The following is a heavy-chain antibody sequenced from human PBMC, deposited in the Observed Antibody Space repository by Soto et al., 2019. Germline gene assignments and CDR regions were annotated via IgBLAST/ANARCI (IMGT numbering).Heavy chain of an antibody. CDR2: ISGGGTST. D-gene: IGHD2-2*01. CDR3: AKDRGPYARSCSTD. CDR1: GFTFNNYA. J-gene: IGHJ4*02. V-gene: IGHV3-23*01. Sequence: EVQLLDSGGRSVQPGGSLRLSCAASGFTFNNYAMTWVRQAQGTVLEWVSSISGGGTSTYYADSVRGRFIISRDNSKDPLDLQMNRLSAEDTAMYFCAKDRGPYARSCSTDGGQGTLVTFSS.